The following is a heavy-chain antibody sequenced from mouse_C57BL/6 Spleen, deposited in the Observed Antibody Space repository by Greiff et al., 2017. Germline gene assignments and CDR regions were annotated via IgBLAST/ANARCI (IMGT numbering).Heavy chain of an antibody. D-gene: IGHD2-1*01. Sequence: DVQLQESGAELVRPGASVKLSCTASGFNIKDDYMHWVKQRPEQGLEWIGWIDPENGDTEYASKFQGKATITADTSSNTAYLQLSSLTSEDTAVYYCTTAGNPPWFAYWGQGTLVTVSA. V-gene: IGHV14-4*01. J-gene: IGHJ3*01. CDR2: IDPENGDT. CDR3: TTAGNPPWFAY. CDR1: GFNIKDDY.